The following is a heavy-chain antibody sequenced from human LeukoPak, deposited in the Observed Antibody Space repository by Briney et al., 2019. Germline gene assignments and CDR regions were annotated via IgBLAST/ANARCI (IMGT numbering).Heavy chain of an antibody. CDR3: AREYSGYDYSDYFDY. Sequence: ASVTVSCKASGGTFSSYAISWVRQAPGQGLEWMGGIIPIFGTANYAQKFQGRVTITTDESTSTAYMELSSLRSEDTAVYYCAREYSGYDYSDYFDYWGQGTLVTVSS. CDR1: GGTFSSYA. CDR2: IIPIFGTA. V-gene: IGHV1-69*05. J-gene: IGHJ4*02. D-gene: IGHD5-12*01.